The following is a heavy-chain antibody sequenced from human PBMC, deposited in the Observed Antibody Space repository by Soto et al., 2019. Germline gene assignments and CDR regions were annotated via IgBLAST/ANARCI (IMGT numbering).Heavy chain of an antibody. CDR1: GGSISSSSDY. Sequence: QLQLQESDPGLVEPSETLSLTCTVSGGSISSSSDYWGWIRQPPGKGLEWIGSIYYSGSTYYNPSLKSRVTISVDTSKNQFSLKLSSVTAADTAVYYCARKTGTSNYYSCGMDVWGQGPTVTVSS. CDR2: IYYSGST. CDR3: ARKTGTSNYYSCGMDV. J-gene: IGHJ6*02. D-gene: IGHD1-7*01. V-gene: IGHV4-39*01.